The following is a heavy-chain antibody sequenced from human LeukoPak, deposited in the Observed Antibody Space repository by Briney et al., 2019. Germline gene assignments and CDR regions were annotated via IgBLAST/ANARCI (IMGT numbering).Heavy chain of an antibody. J-gene: IGHJ5*02. D-gene: IGHD2-2*01. V-gene: IGHV4-34*01. CDR1: GFTFSTYS. Sequence: GSLRLSCAASGFTFSTYSMKWVRQAPGKGLEWIGEINDSGATNYNPSLKSRVVISVDTSKRQFSLKVASVTAADTSVYYCARVYFRYCSTTSCQRSHFAPWGQGTQVTVIS. CDR2: INDSGAT. CDR3: ARVYFRYCSTTSCQRSHFAP.